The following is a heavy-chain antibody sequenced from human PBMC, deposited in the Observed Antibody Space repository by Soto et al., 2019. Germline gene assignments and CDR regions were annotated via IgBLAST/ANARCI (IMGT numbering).Heavy chain of an antibody. J-gene: IGHJ5*01. CDR2: IWYDGSNK. CDR3: ARDAVGSCPDS. CDR1: GFTFSSYG. Sequence: QVQLLESGGGVVQPGRSLRLSCAASGFTFSSYGMHWVRQAPGKGLEWVAVIWYDGSNKYYADSVKGRFTISRDNSKNTLYLQMISLRAEDAAVYYCARDAVGSCPDSWGQGTLVTVSS. V-gene: IGHV3-33*01. D-gene: IGHD2-15*01.